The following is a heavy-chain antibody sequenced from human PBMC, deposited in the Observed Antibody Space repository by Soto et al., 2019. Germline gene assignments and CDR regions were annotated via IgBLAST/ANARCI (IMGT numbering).Heavy chain of an antibody. CDR2: ISYDGSNK. Sequence: QVQLVESGGGVVQPGRSLRLSCAASGFTFSSYGMHWVRQAPGKGLEWVAVISYDGSNKYYADSVKGRFTICRDNSKNTLYLQMNSLRAEDTAVYYCAKRVVPAAMGGYYGMDVWGQGTTVTVSS. D-gene: IGHD2-2*01. J-gene: IGHJ6*02. V-gene: IGHV3-30*18. CDR3: AKRVVPAAMGGYYGMDV. CDR1: GFTFSSYG.